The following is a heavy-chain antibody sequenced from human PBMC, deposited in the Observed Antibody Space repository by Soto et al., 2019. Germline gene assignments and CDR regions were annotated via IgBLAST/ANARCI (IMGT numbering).Heavy chain of an antibody. CDR1: GFSLYTSGVG. D-gene: IGHD4-4*01. J-gene: IGHJ6*02. CDR2: IYWDDDR. V-gene: IGHV2-5*02. CDR3: AHWDSSNGLDV. Sequence: QITLEESGPTLVKPTQTLTLTCNFAGFSLYTSGVGVGWIRQPPGKALECLGIIYWDDDRRYSPSLESRRTISKDTTRNLVGLTMTNMGPLDTATYYCAHWDSSNGLDVWGPGTTVTVS.